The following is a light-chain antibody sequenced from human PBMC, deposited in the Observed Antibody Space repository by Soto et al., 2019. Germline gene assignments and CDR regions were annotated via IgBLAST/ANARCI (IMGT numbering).Light chain of an antibody. CDR3: QQYGSSPLIT. CDR1: QSVSIY. CDR2: DTS. V-gene: IGKV3-20*01. J-gene: IGKJ5*01. Sequence: EIVMTQSPATLSVSPGERSTLSCRASQSVSIYLAWYQQKPGQAPRLLIFDTSNRATGIPDRFSGSGSGTDFTLTISRLEPEDFAVYHCQQYGSSPLITFGQGTRLAIK.